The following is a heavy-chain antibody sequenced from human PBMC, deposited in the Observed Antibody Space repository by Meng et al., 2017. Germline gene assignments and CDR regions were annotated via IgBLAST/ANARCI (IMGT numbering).Heavy chain of an antibody. CDR1: GFTFISYW. D-gene: IGHD1-1*01. CDR2: ISGDGSIT. CDR3: LDEAPRSDY. J-gene: IGHJ4*02. V-gene: IGHV3-74*01. Sequence: EVPRVESGGGLVRPGMSLRLSCAASGFTFISYWMHWVRQAPGKGLVWVSRISGDGSITNYADSVKGRFTISRDNAKNTLYLQMNSLRPEDTAVYYCLDEAPRSDYWGQGSLVTVSS.